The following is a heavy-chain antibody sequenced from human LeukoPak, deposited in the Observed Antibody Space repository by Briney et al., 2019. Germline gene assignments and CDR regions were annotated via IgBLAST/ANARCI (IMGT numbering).Heavy chain of an antibody. D-gene: IGHD1-26*01. CDR2: ISHDESNY. CDR1: GFTVSAYA. J-gene: IGHJ1*01. V-gene: IGHV3-30*04. CDR3: ARARTGSYYSPFEY. Sequence: GTSLRLSCTASGFTVSAYALHWVRQAPGKGLEWVSVISHDESNYYYAESVKGRFSISRDDSKNTLVLQMHSLTTEDAGVYYCARARTGSYYSPFEYWGPGTLVTVSS.